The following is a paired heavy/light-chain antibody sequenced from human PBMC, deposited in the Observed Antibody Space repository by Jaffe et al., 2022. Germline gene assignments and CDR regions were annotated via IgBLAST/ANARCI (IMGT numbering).Light chain of an antibody. CDR1: QSVSGY. V-gene: IGKV3-11*01. CDR3: QQRGNWPPT. CDR2: DAS. J-gene: IGKJ4*01. Sequence: EIVLTQSPATLSLSPGERATLSCRASQSVSGYLAWYQQKAGQAPRLLIYDASNRATGIPARFSGSGSGTDFALTISSLEPEDFAVYYCQQRGNWPPTFGGGTKVEIK.
Heavy chain of an antibody. CDR3: AKPMKWGQYWFFDL. V-gene: IGHV3-23*01. CDR2: ISDSGSAT. CDR1: GFTFATYA. D-gene: IGHD1-26*01. Sequence: EVQLSESGGGLAQPGGSLRLSCAASGFTFATYAMTWVRQAPGKGLDWVSAISDSGSATFYADSVKGRFTISRDNSKNTLLLQMNSLRAEDTAIYYCAKPMKWGQYWFFDLWGRGTLVTVSS. J-gene: IGHJ2*01.